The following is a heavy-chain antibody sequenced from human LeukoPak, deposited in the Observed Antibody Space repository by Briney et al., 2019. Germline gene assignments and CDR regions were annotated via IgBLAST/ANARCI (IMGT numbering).Heavy chain of an antibody. Sequence: GGSLRLSCAASGFTVSSNYMSWVRQAPGKGLEWVSVIYSGGSTYYADSVKGRFTISRDNSKNTLYLQMNSLRAEDTAVYYCARGLWHIVGVSASRAYYYYMDVRGKGTTVTVS. CDR2: IYSGGST. V-gene: IGHV3-53*01. D-gene: IGHD1-26*01. CDR1: GFTVSSNY. CDR3: ARGLWHIVGVSASRAYYYYMDV. J-gene: IGHJ6*03.